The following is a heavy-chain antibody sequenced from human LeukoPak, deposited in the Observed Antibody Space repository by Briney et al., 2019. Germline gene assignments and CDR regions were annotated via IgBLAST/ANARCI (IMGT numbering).Heavy chain of an antibody. CDR1: GYTLTELS. CDR3: ATPIDSYGLNWFDP. J-gene: IGHJ5*02. CDR2: FDPEDGET. Sequence: ASVKVSCKVSGYTLTELSMHWVRQAPGKGLEWMGGFDPEDGETIYAQKFQGRVTMTEDTSTDTAYMELSSLRSEDTAVYYCATPIDSYGLNWFDPWGQGTLVTVSS. V-gene: IGHV1-24*01. D-gene: IGHD5-18*01.